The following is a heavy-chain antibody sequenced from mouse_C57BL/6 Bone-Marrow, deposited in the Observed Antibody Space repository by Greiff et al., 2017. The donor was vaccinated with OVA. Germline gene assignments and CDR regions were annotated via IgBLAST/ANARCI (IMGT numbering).Heavy chain of an antibody. D-gene: IGHD1-1*01. CDR3: AGGSPFAY. Sequence: VQLQQPGAELVRPGTSVKLSCKASGYTFTSYWMHWVKQRPGQGLEWIGVIDPSDSYTNYNQKFKGKATLTVDTSSSTAYMQLSSLTSEDSAVYSCAGGSPFAYWGRGTLVTVTA. CDR2: IDPSDSYT. V-gene: IGHV1-59*01. J-gene: IGHJ3*01. CDR1: GYTFTSYW.